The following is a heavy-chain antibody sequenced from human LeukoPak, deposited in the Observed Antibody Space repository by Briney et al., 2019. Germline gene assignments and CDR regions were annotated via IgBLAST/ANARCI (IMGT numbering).Heavy chain of an antibody. CDR3: AKQSMSGGSCYSAFDY. V-gene: IGHV3-23*01. D-gene: IGHD2-15*01. J-gene: IGHJ4*02. Sequence: GGSLRLSCAASGFTFSIYAMSWVRQAPGKGLEWVSAISGSGGNAYYADSVKGRFTISRDSSKNTLYLQMNSLRAEDTAVYYCAKQSMSGGSCYSAFDYRGRGTLVTVSS. CDR2: ISGSGGNA. CDR1: GFTFSIYA.